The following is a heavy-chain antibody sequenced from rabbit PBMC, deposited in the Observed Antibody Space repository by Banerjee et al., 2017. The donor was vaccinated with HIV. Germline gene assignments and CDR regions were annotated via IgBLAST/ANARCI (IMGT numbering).Heavy chain of an antibody. V-gene: IGHV1S40*01. J-gene: IGHJ6*01. Sequence: QSLEESGGDLVTPGASLTLTCIASGVSFSVSSYMCWVRQAPGKGLEWLACIEAGSSGFTYFANWAKGRFTISKTSSTTVTLQMTSLTAADTATYFCARDTSSSFSSYGMDLWGPGTLVTVS. CDR3: ARDTSSSFSSYGMDL. CDR1: GVSFSVSSY. D-gene: IGHD1-1*01. CDR2: IEAGSSGFT.